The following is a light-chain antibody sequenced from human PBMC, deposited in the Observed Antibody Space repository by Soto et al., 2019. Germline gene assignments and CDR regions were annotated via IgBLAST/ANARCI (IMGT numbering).Light chain of an antibody. Sequence: QSVLTQPPSVSGAPGQRVTISCTGSSSNIGAGYDVHWYQQLPGTAPKLLIYGNSNRPSGVPDRFSGSKSGTSASLAITGLQAEDEADYYCAAWDDSLYGRVFGTGTKVTV. CDR2: GNS. CDR1: SSNIGAGYD. V-gene: IGLV1-40*01. J-gene: IGLJ1*01. CDR3: AAWDDSLYGRV.